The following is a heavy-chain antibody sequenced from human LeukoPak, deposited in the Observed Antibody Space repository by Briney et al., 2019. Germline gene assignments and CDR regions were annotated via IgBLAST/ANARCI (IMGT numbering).Heavy chain of an antibody. CDR1: GFTFSYYW. CDR2: INTDGSST. J-gene: IGHJ4*02. V-gene: IGHV3-74*01. Sequence: GGSLRLSCTASGFTFSYYWMHWVRQAPGKGPVWVSRINTDGSSTTCADSVKGRFTISRDNAKNTLYLQMNSLRAEDTAVYYCARLVAETNLGYSYGSHFDYWGQGTLIAVSS. D-gene: IGHD5-18*01. CDR3: ARLVAETNLGYSYGSHFDY.